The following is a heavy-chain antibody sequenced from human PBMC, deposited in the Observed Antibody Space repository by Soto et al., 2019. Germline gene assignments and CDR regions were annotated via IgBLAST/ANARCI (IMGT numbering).Heavy chain of an antibody. D-gene: IGHD5-12*01. CDR1: GGSXSSFG. CDR2: IIPVFCRP. J-gene: IGHJ1*01. Sequence: SXKVSFKASGGSXSSFGISWVRQAPGQGLEWMGGIIPVFCRPNYAQRFRGRLTITAEESTNTVYLELIDLRYEDTAVYYCAREGSGYNLWGQGTQATVSS. V-gene: IGHV1-69*13. CDR3: AREGSGYNL.